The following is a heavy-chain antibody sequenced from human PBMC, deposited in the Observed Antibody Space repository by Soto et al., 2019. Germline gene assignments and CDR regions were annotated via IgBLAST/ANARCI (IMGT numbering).Heavy chain of an antibody. CDR3: ARGDLGYCSGGSCYPPRMDY. V-gene: IGHV3-11*01. CDR1: GCTFSDYY. Sequence: GGSLRLSCAASGCTFSDYYMSLLRQAPGKGLEWVSYISSSGSTIYYADSVKGRFTISRDNAKNSLYLQMNSLRAEDTAVYYCARGDLGYCSGGSCYPPRMDYWGQGTLVTVSS. D-gene: IGHD2-15*01. CDR2: ISSSGSTI. J-gene: IGHJ4*02.